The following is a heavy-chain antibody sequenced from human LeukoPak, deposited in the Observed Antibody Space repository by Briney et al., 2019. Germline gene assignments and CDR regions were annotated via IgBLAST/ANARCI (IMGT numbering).Heavy chain of an antibody. D-gene: IGHD6-13*01. CDR3: ARGDLYSSSWYN. CDR1: GGSISSGDNY. J-gene: IGHJ4*02. CDR2: IYYSGST. Sequence: SETLSLTCTVSGGSISSGDNYWSWIRQPPGKGLEWIGYIYYSGSTYYNPSLKSRVAISVDTSKNQFSLKMSSMSAADTAVYYCARGDLYSSSWYNWGQGTLVTVSS. V-gene: IGHV4-30-4*08.